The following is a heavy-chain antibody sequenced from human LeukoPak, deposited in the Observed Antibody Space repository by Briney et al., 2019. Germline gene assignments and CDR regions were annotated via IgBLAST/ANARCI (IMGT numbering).Heavy chain of an antibody. V-gene: IGHV3-30*04. D-gene: IGHD6-19*01. CDR1: GFTFSSYA. CDR3: ARETPDSSGWD. Sequence: GGPLRLSCAASGFTFSSYAMHWVRQAPGKGLEWVTIISFDGSNKYYADSVKGRFTISRDNSKNTLYLQMNSLRAEDTAVYYCARETPDSSGWDWGQGTLVTVSS. J-gene: IGHJ4*02. CDR2: ISFDGSNK.